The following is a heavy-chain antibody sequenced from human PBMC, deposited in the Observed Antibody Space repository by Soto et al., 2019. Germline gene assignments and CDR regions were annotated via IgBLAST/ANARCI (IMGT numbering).Heavy chain of an antibody. Sequence: EAQLVESGGGLVQPGGSLRLSCEASGFSFGSYSMNWVRQAPGKGLEWVSFISGRGTTTYYADSVKGRFTVSRDNAKNSLSLEVNSLRDEDTAVYYCARLGYCSSATCKYYFYYYGMDVWGQGTTVTVSS. CDR2: ISGRGTTT. V-gene: IGHV3-48*02. CDR3: ARLGYCSSATCKYYFYYYGMDV. J-gene: IGHJ6*02. D-gene: IGHD2-2*01. CDR1: GFSFGSYS.